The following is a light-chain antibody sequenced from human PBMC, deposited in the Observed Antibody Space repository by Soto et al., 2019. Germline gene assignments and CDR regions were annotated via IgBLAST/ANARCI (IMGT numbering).Light chain of an antibody. CDR1: QSVSSSY. CDR3: QQYGSSPPVT. J-gene: IGKJ5*01. Sequence: EIVLTQSPGTLSLSPGERATLPCRASQSVSSSYLAWYQQKPGQAPRLLIYGASSRAIGIPDRFSGSGSGTDFTLTISRLEPEDFAVYYCQQYGSSPPVTFGQGTRLEIK. CDR2: GAS. V-gene: IGKV3-20*01.